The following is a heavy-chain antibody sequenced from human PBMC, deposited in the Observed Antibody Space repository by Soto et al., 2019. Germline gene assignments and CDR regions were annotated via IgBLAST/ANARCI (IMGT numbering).Heavy chain of an antibody. CDR2: IYQTGST. CDR1: GGSISTINW. D-gene: IGHD6-6*01. CDR3: ARVSSSSAFGMDV. J-gene: IGHJ6*04. Sequence: SETLSLTCAVSGGSISTINWWTWVRQPPGKGLDWIGEIYQTGSTSYNPSLESRVTISIDKSKNQFSLKLRSVTAADTAVYYCARVSSSSAFGMDVWGKGTTVTASS. V-gene: IGHV4-4*02.